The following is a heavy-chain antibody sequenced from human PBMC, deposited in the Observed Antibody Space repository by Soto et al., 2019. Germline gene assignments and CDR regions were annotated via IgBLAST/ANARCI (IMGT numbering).Heavy chain of an antibody. J-gene: IGHJ6*02. CDR2: ISYDGSNK. Sequence: GWSLRLSCAASGFTFSSYGMHWVRQAPGKXLEWVAVISYDGSNKYYADSVKGRFTISRDNSKNTLYLQMNSLRAEDTAVYYCAASLLSRIAARPSSKYYYYYYGMDVWGQGTTVTVSS. CDR3: AASLLSRIAARPSSKYYYYYYGMDV. CDR1: GFTFSSYG. D-gene: IGHD6-6*01. V-gene: IGHV3-30*03.